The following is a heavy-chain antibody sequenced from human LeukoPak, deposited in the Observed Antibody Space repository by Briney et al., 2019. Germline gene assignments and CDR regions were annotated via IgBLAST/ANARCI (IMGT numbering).Heavy chain of an antibody. V-gene: IGHV4-59*01. D-gene: IGHD2-21*01. CDR2: IYYSGTT. Sequence: SETLSLTCTVSGGSISRYYWSWIRQPPGKGLEWIGYIYYSGTTDYNHSLKSRLTMSVDTSKNQFSLTLSSVTAADTAVYYCARKANCISGSCRYFDYWGQGTPVTVSS. CDR3: ARKANCISGSCRYFDY. CDR1: GGSISRYY. J-gene: IGHJ4*02.